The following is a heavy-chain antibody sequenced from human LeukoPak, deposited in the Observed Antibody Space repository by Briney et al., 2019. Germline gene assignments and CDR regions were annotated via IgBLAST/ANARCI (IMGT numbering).Heavy chain of an antibody. D-gene: IGHD1-1*01. CDR3: ASGTSHDAVHPH. V-gene: IGHV3-7*01. CDR2: IKPDGGER. CDR1: GLSISSYW. J-gene: IGHJ4*02. Sequence: GGSLRLSCAASGLSISSYWMTWVRQAPGKGLEWVANIKPDGGERNYVDSVKGRFTISRDNAKNSLFLQMNSLRVEDTAMYYCASGTSHDAVHPHWGQGTLVTVSS.